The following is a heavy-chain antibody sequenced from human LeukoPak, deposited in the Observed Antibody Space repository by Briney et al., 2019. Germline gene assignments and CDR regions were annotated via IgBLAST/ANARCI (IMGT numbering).Heavy chain of an antibody. CDR2: ISSSGSTI. Sequence: PGGSLRLSCAASGFTFSSYEMNWVRQAPGKGLEWVSYISSSGSTIYYADSVKGRFTISRDNAKNSLYLQMNSLRAEDTAVYYCARDMFDYYDSSGYYGDYWGPGTLVTVSS. V-gene: IGHV3-48*03. CDR3: ARDMFDYYDSSGYYGDY. J-gene: IGHJ4*02. CDR1: GFTFSSYE. D-gene: IGHD3-22*01.